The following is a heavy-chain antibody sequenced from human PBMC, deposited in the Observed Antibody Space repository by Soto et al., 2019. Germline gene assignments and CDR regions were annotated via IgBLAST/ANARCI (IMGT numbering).Heavy chain of an antibody. V-gene: IGHV1-69*01. Sequence: QVQLAQSGAELTKPGSSVKVSCRASGGSFSDFAFSWVRQAPGQGLEWMGGIIPMLAATKYAQRLQDRVTITADESTNTVYLALNSLKSEDTAIYYCARGAIVAVPAALSSYHDYTNHRFDSWGQGTLVTVSS. D-gene: IGHD2-15*01. CDR2: IIPMLAAT. CDR3: ARGAIVAVPAALSSYHDYTNHRFDS. J-gene: IGHJ4*02. CDR1: GGSFSDFA.